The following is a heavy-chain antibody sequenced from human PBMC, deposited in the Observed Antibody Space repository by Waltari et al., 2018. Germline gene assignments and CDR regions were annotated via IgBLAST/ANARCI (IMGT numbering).Heavy chain of an antibody. Sequence: QVQLQESGPGLVKPSETLSVTCAVSGGSISSSYWSWIRQAPGKGLEWIGYIYGSGSSTNYNPSLKSRVTLSVDTSKNQLSLKLSSVTAADTAVYYCAVAESWNYNRFDVWGPGVLVTVSS. J-gene: IGHJ5*02. CDR3: AVAESWNYNRFDV. V-gene: IGHV4-59*12. CDR1: GGSISSSY. D-gene: IGHD1-7*01. CDR2: IYGSGSST.